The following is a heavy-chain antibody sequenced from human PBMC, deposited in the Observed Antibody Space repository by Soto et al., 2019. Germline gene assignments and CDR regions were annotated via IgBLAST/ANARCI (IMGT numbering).Heavy chain of an antibody. Sequence: QVQLVESGGGVVQPGRSLRLSCAASGFTFSIYGMHWFRHAPGKGLEWVAMISFDGSEKYYTDSVKGRFHISRDSSKNTMYLHMDSLRVEDTAVYYCARDRRLYYSDAVDIWGQGTTVTVSS. CDR2: ISFDGSEK. J-gene: IGHJ3*02. CDR1: GFTFSIYG. CDR3: ARDRRLYYSDAVDI. V-gene: IGHV3-30*03. D-gene: IGHD1-26*01.